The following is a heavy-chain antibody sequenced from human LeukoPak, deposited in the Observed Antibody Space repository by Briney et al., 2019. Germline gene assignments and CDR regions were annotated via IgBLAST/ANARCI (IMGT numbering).Heavy chain of an antibody. V-gene: IGHV1-8*01. D-gene: IGHD3-9*01. Sequence: GASVKVSCKASGYTFTSYDINWVRQATAQGLEWMGWVNPNSGNTGYAQKFQGRVTMTRNTSISTAYMELSRLRSEDTAVYYCARGHDILTGYYYDPFDYWGQGTLVTVSS. CDR3: ARGHDILTGYYYDPFDY. CDR2: VNPNSGNT. CDR1: GYTFTSYD. J-gene: IGHJ4*02.